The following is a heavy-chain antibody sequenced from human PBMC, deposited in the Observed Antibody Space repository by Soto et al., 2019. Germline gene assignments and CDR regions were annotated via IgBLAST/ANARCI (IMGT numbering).Heavy chain of an antibody. Sequence: QVQLQQWGAGLLKPSETLSLTCAVYGGSFSGYYWSWVRQPPGKGLEWIGEINHSGRTNYNPARKRRVTTSVDKSKNQFSVKLSYVTAADTAVYYCASNGHKARKTSKNFPAGYYYMDDWGKGTTVTVSS. D-gene: IGHD3-10*01. CDR2: INHSGRT. CDR3: ASNGHKARKTSKNFPAGYYYMDD. V-gene: IGHV4-34*01. J-gene: IGHJ6*03. CDR1: GGSFSGYY.